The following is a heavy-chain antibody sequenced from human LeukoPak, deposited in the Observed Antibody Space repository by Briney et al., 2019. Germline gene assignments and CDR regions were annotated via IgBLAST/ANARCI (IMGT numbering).Heavy chain of an antibody. Sequence: SVKVSCKASGCTFSSYAISWVRQAPGQGLEWMGGIIPIFGTANYAQKFQGRVTITADESTSTAYMELSSLRSEDTAVYYCARGLRFLEWLFGREVYYYYMDVWGKGTTVTVSS. CDR2: IIPIFGTA. CDR1: GCTFSSYA. CDR3: ARGLRFLEWLFGREVYYYYMDV. V-gene: IGHV1-69*13. J-gene: IGHJ6*03. D-gene: IGHD3-3*01.